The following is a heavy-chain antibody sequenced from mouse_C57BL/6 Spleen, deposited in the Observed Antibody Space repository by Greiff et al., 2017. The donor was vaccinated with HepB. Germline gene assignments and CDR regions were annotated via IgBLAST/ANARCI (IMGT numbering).Heavy chain of an antibody. CDR3: AREGITRELYYFDY. D-gene: IGHD2-4*01. CDR2: IYPGDGDT. CDR1: GYAFSSYW. Sequence: QVKLMESGAELVKPGASVKISCKASGYAFSSYWMNWVKQRPGKGLEWIGQIYPGDGDTNYNGKFKGKATLTADKSSSTAYMQLSSLTSEDSAVYFCAREGITRELYYFDYWGQGTTLTVSS. J-gene: IGHJ2*01. V-gene: IGHV1-80*01.